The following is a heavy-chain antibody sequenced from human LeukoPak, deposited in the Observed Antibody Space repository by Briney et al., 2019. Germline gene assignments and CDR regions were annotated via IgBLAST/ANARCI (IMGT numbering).Heavy chain of an antibody. Sequence: SETLSLTCTVSGGSISSSSYYWGWIRQPPGKGLEWIGSIYYSGSTYYNPSLKSRVTISVDTSKNQFSLKLSSVTAADTAVYYCAREDYGDYVDYWGQGTLVTVSS. J-gene: IGHJ4*02. CDR2: IYYSGST. CDR3: AREDYGDYVDY. CDR1: GGSISSSSYY. D-gene: IGHD4-17*01. V-gene: IGHV4-39*07.